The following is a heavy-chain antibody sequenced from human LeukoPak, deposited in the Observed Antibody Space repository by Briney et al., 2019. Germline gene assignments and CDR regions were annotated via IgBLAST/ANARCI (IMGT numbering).Heavy chain of an antibody. CDR1: GFTFSSYG. Sequence: PGRSLRLSCAASGFTFSSYGMHWVRQAPGKGLEWVAVIWYDGSNKYYADSVKGRFTISRDDSHNTLYLQMNSLRDEDTAVYYCARNPHSSGWYPLDYWGQGTLVTVSS. D-gene: IGHD6-19*01. CDR2: IWYDGSNK. V-gene: IGHV3-33*01. J-gene: IGHJ4*02. CDR3: ARNPHSSGWYPLDY.